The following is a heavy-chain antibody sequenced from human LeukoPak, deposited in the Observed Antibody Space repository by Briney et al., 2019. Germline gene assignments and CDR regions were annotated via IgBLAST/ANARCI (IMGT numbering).Heavy chain of an antibody. CDR1: GFTFSSYA. Sequence: GGSLRLSCAASGFTFSSYAMSWVRQAPGKGLEWVSGISGSGTSTYYADSAKGRFTISRDNSKNTLYLQMDRLRAEDTAVYYCAKARYNSGWYGLDPWGQGTLVTVSS. CDR3: AKARYNSGWYGLDP. V-gene: IGHV3-23*01. CDR2: ISGSGTST. J-gene: IGHJ5*02. D-gene: IGHD6-19*01.